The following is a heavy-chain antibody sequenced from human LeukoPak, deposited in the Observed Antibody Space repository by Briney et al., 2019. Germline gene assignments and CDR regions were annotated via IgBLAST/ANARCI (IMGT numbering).Heavy chain of an antibody. CDR2: IYPGDSRT. D-gene: IGHD4-11*01. CDR1: GYSFIDYW. V-gene: IGHV5-51*01. Sequence: GDSLQISCQGSGYSFIDYWIGWVRHMPGKGLEWMAVIYPGDSRTRYNPSFQGQVTISADKSINTAYLEWNSLKASDTALYYCACRMFASNWFQPWGQGTLVTVSS. J-gene: IGHJ5*02. CDR3: ACRMFASNWFQP.